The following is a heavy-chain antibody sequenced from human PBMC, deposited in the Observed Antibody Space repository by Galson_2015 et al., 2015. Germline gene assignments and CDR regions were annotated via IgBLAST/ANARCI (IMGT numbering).Heavy chain of an antibody. CDR2: ISYDGSNK. CDR1: GFTFSSYG. J-gene: IGHJ4*02. D-gene: IGHD6-6*01. CDR3: ARDWGEQLVRYFDY. Sequence: SLRLSCAASGFTFSSYGMHWVRQAPGKGLEWVAVISYDGSNKYYADSVKGRFTISRDNSKNTLYLQMNSLRAEDTAVYYCARDWGEQLVRYFDYWGQGTLVTVSS. V-gene: IGHV3-30*03.